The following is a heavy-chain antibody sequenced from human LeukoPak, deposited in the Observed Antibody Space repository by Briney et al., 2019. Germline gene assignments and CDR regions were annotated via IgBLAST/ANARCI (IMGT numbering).Heavy chain of an antibody. CDR3: ARRAEAYGGYYITAFDY. CDR1: GFTFSSYE. J-gene: IGHJ4*02. Sequence: PGGSPRLSCAASGFTFSSYEMNWVRQAPGKGLEWVSYISSSGSTIYYADSVKGRFTISRDNAKNSLYLQMNSLRAEDTAVYYCARRAEAYGGYYITAFDYWGQGTLVTVSS. CDR2: ISSSGSTI. V-gene: IGHV3-48*03. D-gene: IGHD5-12*01.